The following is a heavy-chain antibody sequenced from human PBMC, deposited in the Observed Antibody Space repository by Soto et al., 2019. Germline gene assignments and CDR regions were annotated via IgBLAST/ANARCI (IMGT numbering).Heavy chain of an antibody. CDR3: ARNGSYYDFWSGYYFGGGMDV. CDR2: INRSGST. V-gene: IGHV4-34*01. D-gene: IGHD3-3*01. J-gene: IGHJ6*02. CDR1: GGSFSGYY. Sequence: LSLTCAVYGGSFSGYYWSWIRQPPGKGLEWIGEINRSGSTNYNPSLKSRVTISVDTSKNQFSLKLSSVTAADTAVYYCARNGSYYDFWSGYYFGGGMDVWGQGTTVTVSS.